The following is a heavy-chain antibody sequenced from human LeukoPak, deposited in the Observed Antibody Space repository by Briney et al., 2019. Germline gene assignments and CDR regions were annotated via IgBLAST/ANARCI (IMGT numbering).Heavy chain of an antibody. V-gene: IGHV4-38-2*02. CDR2: VYHSGST. J-gene: IGHJ4*02. CDR1: GYSISSGYY. CDR3: GSQREWSLTEYHFDY. Sequence: SETLSLTSTVSGYSISSGYYCGWIRQPPGKGLEWIGSVYHSGSTYYNPSLKSRVTISTDKSKNQFSLKLTSVTAADTAVYYCGSQREWSLTEYHFDYWGQGTLVTVSS. D-gene: IGHD3-3*01.